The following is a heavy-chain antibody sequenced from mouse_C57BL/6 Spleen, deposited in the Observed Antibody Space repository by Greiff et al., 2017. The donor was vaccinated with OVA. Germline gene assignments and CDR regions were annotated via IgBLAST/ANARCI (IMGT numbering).Heavy chain of an antibody. CDR1: GYTFTDYN. J-gene: IGHJ4*01. CDR2: INPNNGGT. V-gene: IGHV1-22*01. CDR3: ARPWHYAMDY. Sequence: EVKLMESGPELVKPGASVKMSCKASGYTFTDYNMHWVKQSHGKSLEWIGYINPNNGGTSYNQKFKGKATLTVNKSSSTAYMELRSLTSEDSAVYYCARPWHYAMDYWGQGTSVTVSS.